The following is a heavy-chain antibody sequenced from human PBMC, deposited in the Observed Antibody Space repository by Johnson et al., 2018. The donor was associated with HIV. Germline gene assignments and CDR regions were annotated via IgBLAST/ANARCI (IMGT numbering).Heavy chain of an antibody. CDR3: AGLDWGVNALDM. V-gene: IGHV3-30-3*01. D-gene: IGHD3/OR15-3a*01. CDR1: GFTVSSNY. J-gene: IGHJ3*02. Sequence: QVQLVESGGGLVQPGGSLRLSCAASGFTVSSNYMSWVRQAPGKGLEWVAVISYDGSNKYYADSVKGRFTISRDSSKNTLYLQMNSLKTEDTAVYYCAGLDWGVNALDMWGQGTMVTGSS. CDR2: ISYDGSNK.